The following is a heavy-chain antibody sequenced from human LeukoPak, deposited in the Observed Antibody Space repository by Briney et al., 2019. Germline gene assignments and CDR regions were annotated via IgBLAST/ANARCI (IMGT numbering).Heavy chain of an antibody. Sequence: PGGTLRLSCAASGFTFSSYGMSWVRQAPGKGLEWVSAISGSGGSTYYADSVKGRFTISRDNSKNTLYLQMNSLRAEDTAVYYCAKASGSGWLIDYWGQGTLVTVSS. CDR3: AKASGSGWLIDY. V-gene: IGHV3-23*01. D-gene: IGHD6-19*01. CDR1: GFTFSSYG. CDR2: ISGSGGST. J-gene: IGHJ4*02.